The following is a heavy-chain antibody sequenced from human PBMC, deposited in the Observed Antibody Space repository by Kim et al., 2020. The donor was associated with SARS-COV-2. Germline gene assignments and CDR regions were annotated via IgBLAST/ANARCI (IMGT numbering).Heavy chain of an antibody. Sequence: GGSLRLSCAASGFTFSSYAMSWVRQAPGKGLEWVSAISGSGGSTYYADSVKGRFTISRDNSKNTLYLQMNSLRAEDTAVYYCAKPTRIVGATMADAFDIWGQGTMVTVSS. D-gene: IGHD1-26*01. CDR3: AKPTRIVGATMADAFDI. J-gene: IGHJ3*02. CDR2: ISGSGGST. V-gene: IGHV3-23*01. CDR1: GFTFSSYA.